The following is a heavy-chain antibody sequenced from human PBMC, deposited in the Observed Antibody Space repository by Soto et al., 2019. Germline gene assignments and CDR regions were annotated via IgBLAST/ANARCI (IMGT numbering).Heavy chain of an antibody. D-gene: IGHD3-22*01. Sequence: PGGSLPRSGLASGFTFSSYEMPWVRQAPGKGLEWVSYISSSGSTIYYADSVKGRFTIARDNAKNSLYLQMNSLSAEDTAVYYCARATGVVVLFNYWGQGTLVTVSS. J-gene: IGHJ4*02. CDR2: ISSSGSTI. V-gene: IGHV3-48*03. CDR1: GFTFSSYE. CDR3: ARATGVVVLFNY.